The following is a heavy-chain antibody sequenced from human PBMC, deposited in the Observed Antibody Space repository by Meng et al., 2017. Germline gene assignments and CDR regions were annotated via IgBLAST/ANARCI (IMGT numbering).Heavy chain of an antibody. Sequence: QTRSLTRTVSGGSISSYYWSWIRQPPGKGLEWIGYIYYSGSTNYNPSLKRRVTISVDTSKNQFALKLSSVTAADTAVYYWARKGGGNSDYYYYGMDVWGQGTTVTVSS. CDR1: GGSISSYY. CDR3: ARKGGGNSDYYYYGMDV. CDR2: IYYSGST. V-gene: IGHV4-59*01. J-gene: IGHJ6*02. D-gene: IGHD4-23*01.